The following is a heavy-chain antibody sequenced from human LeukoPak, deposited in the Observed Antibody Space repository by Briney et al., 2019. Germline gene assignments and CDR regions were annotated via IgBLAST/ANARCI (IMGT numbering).Heavy chain of an antibody. CDR2: IYPSGTT. V-gene: IGHV4-4*08. Sequence: SETLSLTCTVSGGSISTYYWGWIRQPPGKGLECVGNIYPSGTTYYNPSLKSRVTISIDTSKGQFSLRLSSVTATDTAIYYCVQNIPGTIEHWGQGTLVTVSS. D-gene: IGHD1-7*01. J-gene: IGHJ1*01. CDR1: GGSISTYY. CDR3: VQNIPGTIEH.